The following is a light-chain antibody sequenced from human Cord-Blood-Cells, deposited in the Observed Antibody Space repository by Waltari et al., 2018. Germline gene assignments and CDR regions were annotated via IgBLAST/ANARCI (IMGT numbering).Light chain of an antibody. CDR1: SSDAGGYNY. CDR3: SSYTSSSTLV. J-gene: IGLJ3*02. Sequence: QSALTQPASVSGSPGQSSTISCTGTSSDAGGYNYVSWYQQHPGKAPKLMIYDVSNLPSGVSNRFSGSKSGNTASLTISGLQAEDEADYYCSSYTSSSTLVFGGGTKLTVL. CDR2: DVS. V-gene: IGLV2-14*01.